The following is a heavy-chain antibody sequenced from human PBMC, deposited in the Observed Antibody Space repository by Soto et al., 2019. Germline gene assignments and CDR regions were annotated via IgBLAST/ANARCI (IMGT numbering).Heavy chain of an antibody. CDR1: GGSISSGDYY. J-gene: IGHJ6*02. Sequence: QVQLQEWGPGLVKPSQTLSLTCTVSGGSISSGDYYWSWIRQPPGKGLEWIGYIYYSGSTYYNPSLQSRVTTSVDTSKNQFSLKLSSVTAADTAVYYCARDTAPYYYGLRYYYYGMDVWGQGTTVTVSS. CDR3: ARDTAPYYYGLRYYYYGMDV. D-gene: IGHD3-10*01. V-gene: IGHV4-30-4*01. CDR2: IYYSGST.